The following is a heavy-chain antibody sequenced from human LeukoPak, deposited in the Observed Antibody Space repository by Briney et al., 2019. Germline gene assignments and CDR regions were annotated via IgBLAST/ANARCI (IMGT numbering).Heavy chain of an antibody. CDR1: GFTFGDYA. CDR2: IKSSGST. CDR3: AKEEYYSVAYYF. J-gene: IGHJ4*02. V-gene: IGHV3-23*01. Sequence: GGSLRLSFTASGFTFGDYAMSWVRQAPGKGLERVSGIKSSGSTNYADSVKGRFTISRDNSKNTLYLQMNSLRAGDTAVYYCAKEEYYSVAYYFGGQGTLVTVSS. D-gene: IGHD3-22*01.